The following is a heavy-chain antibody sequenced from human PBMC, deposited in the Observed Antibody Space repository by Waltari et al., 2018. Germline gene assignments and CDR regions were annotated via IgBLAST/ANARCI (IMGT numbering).Heavy chain of an antibody. CDR2: INPNSGGT. J-gene: IGHJ6*02. D-gene: IGHD2-2*01. CDR1: GYTFTGYY. CDR3: ASGNCSSTSCYYYYYYGMDV. V-gene: IGHV1-2*02. Sequence: QVQLVQSGAEVKKPGASVKVSCKASGYTFTGYYMHWVRQAPGQGHEWMGWINPNSGGTNYAQKVQGRVTMTRDTSISTAYMELSRLRSDDTAVYYCASGNCSSTSCYYYYYYGMDVWGQGTTVTVSS.